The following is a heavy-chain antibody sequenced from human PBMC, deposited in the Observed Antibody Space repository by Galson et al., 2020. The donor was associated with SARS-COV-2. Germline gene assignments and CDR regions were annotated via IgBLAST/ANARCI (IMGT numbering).Heavy chain of an antibody. V-gene: IGHV4-34*01. D-gene: IGHD6-19*01. J-gene: IGHJ4*02. CDR2: INHSGST. Sequence: SETLSLTCAVYGGSFSGYYWSWIRQPPGKGLEWIGEINHSGSTNYNPSLKSRVTISVDTSKNQFSLKLSSVTAADTAVYYCARAKKRKPIAVAGTPFDYWGQGTLVTVSS. CDR3: ARAKKRKPIAVAGTPFDY. CDR1: GGSFSGYY.